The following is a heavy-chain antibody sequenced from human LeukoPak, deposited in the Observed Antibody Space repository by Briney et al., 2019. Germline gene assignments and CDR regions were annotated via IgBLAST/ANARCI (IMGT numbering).Heavy chain of an antibody. CDR1: GGSISSSSYY. V-gene: IGHV4-39*01. J-gene: IGHJ4*02. D-gene: IGHD4-17*01. Sequence: SETLSLTCSVPGGSISSSSYYWGWIRQPPGKGLEWIGTIYYSGSTYYNPSLKSRVTISVDTSKNQFSLRLSSVTAADTAVYCWARRPSKLRAYVEGGDAKSDFDYWGQGTLVTVSS. CDR3: ARRPSKLRAYVEGGDAKSDFDY. CDR2: IYYSGST.